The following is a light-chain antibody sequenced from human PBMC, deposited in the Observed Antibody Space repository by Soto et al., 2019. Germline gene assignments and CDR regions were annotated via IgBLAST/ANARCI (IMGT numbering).Light chain of an antibody. Sequence: VMTQSPATLSVSPGERATLSCRASLSVGTNLAWYQQKPGQPPRLLIYGATTRATGIPARFSGSGSETDFTLTISSLQSEDFAVYYCQHHNNWPPGTFGQGTRVEIK. CDR1: LSVGTN. V-gene: IGKV3-15*01. CDR3: QHHNNWPPGT. CDR2: GAT. J-gene: IGKJ1*01.